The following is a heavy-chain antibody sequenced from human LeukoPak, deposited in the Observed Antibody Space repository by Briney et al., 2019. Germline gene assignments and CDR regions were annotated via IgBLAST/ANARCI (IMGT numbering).Heavy chain of an antibody. Sequence: GGSLRLSCAASGFTFRNYRMSWVRQAPGKGLEWVANVKQDGSETNYVDSVKGRFSISRDNAKNSLYLQMNSLRAEDTAVYYCARDPGGYDYWGQGTLVTVSS. D-gene: IGHD3-10*01. V-gene: IGHV3-7*03. J-gene: IGHJ4*02. CDR1: GFTFRNYR. CDR3: ARDPGGYDY. CDR2: VKQDGSET.